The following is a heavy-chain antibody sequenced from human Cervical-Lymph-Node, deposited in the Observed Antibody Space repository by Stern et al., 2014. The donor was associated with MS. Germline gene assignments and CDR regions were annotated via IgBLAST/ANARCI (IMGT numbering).Heavy chain of an antibody. D-gene: IGHD3-16*02. CDR2: IDPGSGTT. V-gene: IGHV1-2*06. CDR3: ARIYCSGDECYHSFDT. Sequence: QLVESGAEVKKPGASVKVSCKASGYRFSTFYLHWLRQAPGQGLQWIGRIDPGSGTTNYSQTVKGMVNMTRASAIHHGYPELSGLRSDDTAVYYCARIYCSGDECYHSFDTWGQGTLVTVSS. J-gene: IGHJ4*02. CDR1: GYRFSTFY.